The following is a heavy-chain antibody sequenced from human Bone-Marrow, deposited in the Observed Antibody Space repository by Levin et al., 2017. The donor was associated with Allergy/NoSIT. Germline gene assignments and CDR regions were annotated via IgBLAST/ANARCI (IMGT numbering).Heavy chain of an antibody. V-gene: IGHV3-66*02. Sequence: LSLTCAASGFPVSSNYMSWVRQAPGKGLEWVSVIYSGGSTYYADSVKGRFTISRDNSKNTLYLQMNSLRAEDTAVYYCARAGTGTFILWGQGTLVTVSS. CDR2: IYSGGST. D-gene: IGHD1-1*01. CDR1: GFPVSSNY. J-gene: IGHJ4*02. CDR3: ARAGTGTFIL.